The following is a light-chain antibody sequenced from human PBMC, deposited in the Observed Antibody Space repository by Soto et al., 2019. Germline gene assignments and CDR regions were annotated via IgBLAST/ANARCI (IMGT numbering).Light chain of an antibody. Sequence: QSVLTQPASVSGSPGQSITISCTRTSSDVGGYNYVSWYQQHPGKAPKLMIYEVSNRPSGVSNRFSGSKSGNTASLTISGLQAEDEADYYCSAYTSSSTGVFGTGTKVTVL. J-gene: IGLJ1*01. V-gene: IGLV2-14*01. CDR1: SSDVGGYNY. CDR2: EVS. CDR3: SAYTSSSTGV.